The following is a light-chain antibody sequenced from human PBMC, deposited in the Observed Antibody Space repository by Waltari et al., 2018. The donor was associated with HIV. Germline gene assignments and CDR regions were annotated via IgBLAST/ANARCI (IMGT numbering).Light chain of an antibody. CDR3: AAWDSSLSEWV. J-gene: IGLJ3*02. CDR1: DKNVGHEG. CDR2: RRG. Sequence: AGLTQPSSVSKGLGQNVTLTCTGKDKNVGHEGAGGLLRHEGHPPEVLSYRRGARPAGISEKYSASRSGNTASLTITGLRVDDEAVYYCAAWDSSLSEWVFGGGTKLTVL. V-gene: IGLV10-54*01.